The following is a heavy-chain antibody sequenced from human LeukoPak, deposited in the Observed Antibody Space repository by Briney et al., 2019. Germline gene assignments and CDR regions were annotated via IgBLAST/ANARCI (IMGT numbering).Heavy chain of an antibody. Sequence: SETLSLTCTVSGGSISSYYWSWIRQPPGKGLEWIGEINHSGSTNYNPSLKSRVTISVDTSKNQFSLKLSPVTAADTAVYYRARSSRVVAPDYWGQGTLVTVSS. J-gene: IGHJ4*02. CDR2: INHSGST. CDR3: ARSSRVVAPDY. D-gene: IGHD3-22*01. CDR1: GGSISSYY. V-gene: IGHV4-34*01.